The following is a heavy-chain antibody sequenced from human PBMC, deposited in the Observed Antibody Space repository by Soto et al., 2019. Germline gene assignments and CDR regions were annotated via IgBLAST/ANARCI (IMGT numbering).Heavy chain of an antibody. V-gene: IGHV3-30*18. CDR1: GFTFSSYG. CDR2: ISYDGSNK. J-gene: IGHJ4*02. CDR3: AKELYYYDSSPGGPKPSGFDY. D-gene: IGHD3-22*01. Sequence: GGSLRLSCAASGFTFSSYGMHWVRQAPGKGLEWVAVISYDGSNKYYADSVKGRFTISRDNSKNTRYLQMNSLRAEDTAVYYCAKELYYYDSSPGGPKPSGFDYWGQGTLVTVSS.